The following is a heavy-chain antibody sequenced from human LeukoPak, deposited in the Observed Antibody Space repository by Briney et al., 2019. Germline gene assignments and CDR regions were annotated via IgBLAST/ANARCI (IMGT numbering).Heavy chain of an antibody. Sequence: GSLRLSCAASGFTFSSYWMSWVRQAPGKGLEWVANIKQDGSEKYYVDSVKGRFTISRDNAKNSLYLQMNSLRAEDTAVYYCVRVGVADDAFDIWGRGTMVTVSS. V-gene: IGHV3-7*01. D-gene: IGHD3-16*01. CDR1: GFTFSSYW. CDR3: VRVGVADDAFDI. CDR2: IKQDGSEK. J-gene: IGHJ3*02.